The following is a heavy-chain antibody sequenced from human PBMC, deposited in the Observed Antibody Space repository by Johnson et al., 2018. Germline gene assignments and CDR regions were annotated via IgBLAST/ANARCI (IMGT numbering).Heavy chain of an antibody. D-gene: IGHD3-16*02. CDR2: VNPNSENT. CDR1: GYTFTTSD. Sequence: QVQLVESGAEVKKPGASVTVSCKASGYTFTTSDINWVRQATGQGLEWVGWVNPNSENTGYAHKFQGIVTMTRNTSMSTVYMELSSLGSEDTAVYYGARGLIAPSRYYMDVWGKGTTVIVSS. J-gene: IGHJ6*03. V-gene: IGHV1-8*01. CDR3: ARGLIAPSRYYMDV.